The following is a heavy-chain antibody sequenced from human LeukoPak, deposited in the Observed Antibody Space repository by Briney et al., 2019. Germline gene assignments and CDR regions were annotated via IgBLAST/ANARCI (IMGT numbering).Heavy chain of an antibody. V-gene: IGHV3-64D*06. CDR1: GFTFSSYA. D-gene: IGHD2-2*01. Sequence: GGSLRLSCSASGFTFSSYAMHWVRQAPGKGLEYVSAISSNGGSTYYADSVKGRFTISRDNSKNTLYLQMSSLRAEDTAVYYCVKGSSTSYTAVIDYWGQGTLVTVSS. CDR3: VKGSSTSYTAVIDY. J-gene: IGHJ4*02. CDR2: ISSNGGST.